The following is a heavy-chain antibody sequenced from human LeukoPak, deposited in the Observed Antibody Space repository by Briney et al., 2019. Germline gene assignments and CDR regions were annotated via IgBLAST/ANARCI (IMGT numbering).Heavy chain of an antibody. Sequence: PSETLSLTCAVYGVSFSGYYWSWIRQPPGKGLEWIGEINHSGSTNYNPSLKSRVTISVDTSKNQFSLKLSSVTAADTAVYYCARGGTPGFYDYVWGSYRYTKAYYFDYWGQGTLVTVSS. J-gene: IGHJ4*02. CDR3: ARGGTPGFYDYVWGSYRYTKAYYFDY. CDR2: INHSGST. D-gene: IGHD3-16*02. CDR1: GVSFSGYY. V-gene: IGHV4-34*01.